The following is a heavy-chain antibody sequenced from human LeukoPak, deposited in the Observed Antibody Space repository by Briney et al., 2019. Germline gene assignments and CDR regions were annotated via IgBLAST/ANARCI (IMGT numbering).Heavy chain of an antibody. D-gene: IGHD3-3*01. Sequence: GESLKISCKGSGYRFTSYWIGWVRQMPGKGLEWMGIIYPGDSDTRYSPSFQGQVTISADKSISTAYLQWSSLKASDTAMYYCARRSGWGNYYYYMDVWGKGTTVTVSS. CDR1: GYRFTSYW. V-gene: IGHV5-51*01. CDR3: ARRSGWGNYYYYMDV. J-gene: IGHJ6*03. CDR2: IYPGDSDT.